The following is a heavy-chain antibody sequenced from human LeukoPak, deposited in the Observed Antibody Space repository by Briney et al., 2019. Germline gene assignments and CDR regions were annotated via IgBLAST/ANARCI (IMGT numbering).Heavy chain of an antibody. CDR3: ARDGKVTPSYYYYYMDV. CDR1: GGSISSYY. V-gene: IGHV4-4*07. D-gene: IGHD4-23*01. Sequence: PSETLSLTCTVSGGSISSYYRSWIRQPAGKGLEWIGRIYTSGSTNYNPSLKSRVTMSVDTSKNQFSLKLSSVTAADTAVYYCARDGKVTPSYYYYYMDVWGKGTTVTVSS. J-gene: IGHJ6*03. CDR2: IYTSGST.